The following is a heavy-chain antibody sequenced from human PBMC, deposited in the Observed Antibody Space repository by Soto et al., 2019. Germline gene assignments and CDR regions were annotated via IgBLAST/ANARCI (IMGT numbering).Heavy chain of an antibody. D-gene: IGHD3-22*01. CDR3: GSQRDYYDTSGDSYFVK. J-gene: IGHJ4*02. CDR2: LHYSGST. V-gene: IGHV4-39*01. CDR1: GGSISIISFF. Sequence: PSETLSLTCTVSGGSISIISFFWGWIRQPPGEGLEWIGSLHYSGSTYYNPSLSSRVTISVDTSKNQFSLKLTSVTAADTVLYYCGSQRDYYDTSGDSYFVKWGQETLVTVSS.